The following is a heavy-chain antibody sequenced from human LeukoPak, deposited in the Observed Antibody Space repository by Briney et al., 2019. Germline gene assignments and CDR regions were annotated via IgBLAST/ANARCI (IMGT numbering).Heavy chain of an antibody. J-gene: IGHJ1*01. D-gene: IGHD5-24*01. CDR3: AKALTRDGYNWVYFQH. CDR1: GFTFSSYA. Sequence: PGGSLRLSCAASGFTFSSYAMSWVRQAPGKGLEWVSAISGSGGSTYYADSVKGRFTISRDNSKNTLYLQMNSLRAEDTAVYYCAKALTRDGYNWVYFQHWGQGTLVTVSS. V-gene: IGHV3-23*01. CDR2: ISGSGGST.